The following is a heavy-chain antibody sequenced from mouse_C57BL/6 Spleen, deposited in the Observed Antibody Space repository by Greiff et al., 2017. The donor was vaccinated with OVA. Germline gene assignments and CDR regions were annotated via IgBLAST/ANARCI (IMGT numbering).Heavy chain of an antibody. CDR2: INPNNGGT. CDR1: GYTFTDYY. J-gene: IGHJ4*01. CDR3: ARGRAYYYGSSYNYAMDY. D-gene: IGHD1-1*01. Sequence: VQLQQSGPELVKPGASVKISCKASGYTFTDYYMNWVKQSHGKSLEWIGDINPNNGGTSYNQKFKGKATLTVDKSSSTAYMELRSLTSEDSAVYYFARGRAYYYGSSYNYAMDYWGQGTSVTVSS. V-gene: IGHV1-26*01.